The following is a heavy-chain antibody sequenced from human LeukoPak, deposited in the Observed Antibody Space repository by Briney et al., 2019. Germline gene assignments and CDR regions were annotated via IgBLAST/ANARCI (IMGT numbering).Heavy chain of an antibody. J-gene: IGHJ4*02. CDR2: IYPGDSET. D-gene: IGHD2-2*01. CDR1: GYSFTNYC. Sequence: GESLKISCKVSGYSFTNYCIGWVRQMPGKGLEWMGIIYPGDSETGYSPSFQGQVTISADKSINTAYLQWSSLKASDTAMYYCARPLSVVVPAAMDHWGQGTLVTVSS. CDR3: ARPLSVVVPAAMDH. V-gene: IGHV5-51*01.